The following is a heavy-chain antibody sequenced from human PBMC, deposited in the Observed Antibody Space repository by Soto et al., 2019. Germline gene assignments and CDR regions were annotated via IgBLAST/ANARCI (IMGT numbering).Heavy chain of an antibody. CDR2: IRSKANSDAT. D-gene: IGHD1-1*01. CDR1: GFTFSGAA. J-gene: IGHJ5*02. Sequence: PGGSLRLCGAAAGFTFSGAAMQWVLQASGKGLEWVGRIRSKANSDATAYAASVKGRFTISRDDSKSTAYLHMNSLKPEDTAVYYRTRHLFGTLDPSGQATLVTVSS. V-gene: IGHV3-73*01. CDR3: TRHLFGTLDP.